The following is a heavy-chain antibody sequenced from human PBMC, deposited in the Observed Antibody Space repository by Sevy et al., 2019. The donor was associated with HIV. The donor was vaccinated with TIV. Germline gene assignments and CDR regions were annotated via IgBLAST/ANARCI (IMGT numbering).Heavy chain of an antibody. CDR1: GFTFSNAW. V-gene: IGHV3-15*01. CDR2: IKSKTDGGTT. D-gene: IGHD3-22*01. Sequence: GGSLRLSCAASGFTFSNAWMSWVRQAPGKGLEWVGRIKSKTDGGTTDYAAPVKGRFTISRDDSKNTLYLQMNSLKTEDTAVYYCTALQIYYYDSRPRFDPWGQGTLVTVSS. CDR3: TALQIYYYDSRPRFDP. J-gene: IGHJ5*02.